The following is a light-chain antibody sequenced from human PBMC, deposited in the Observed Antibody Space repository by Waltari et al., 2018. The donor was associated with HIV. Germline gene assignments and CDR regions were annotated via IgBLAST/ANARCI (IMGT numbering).Light chain of an antibody. CDR2: RNN. Sequence: QSVLTQPPSASGTPGQRVTIRGSGSNFNIGSNFVYCYQPLPGAAPKLLIYRNNQRPSGVPDRFSGSKSGTSASLAISGLRSEDEADYYCAAWDDSLSGFYVVGTGTKVTVL. CDR3: AAWDDSLSGFYV. CDR1: NFNIGSNF. J-gene: IGLJ1*01. V-gene: IGLV1-47*01.